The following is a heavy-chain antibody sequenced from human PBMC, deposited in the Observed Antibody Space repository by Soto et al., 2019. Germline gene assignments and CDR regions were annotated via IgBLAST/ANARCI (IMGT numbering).Heavy chain of an antibody. V-gene: IGHV1-24*01. CDR1: GYTLTELS. CDR3: ATDLRHRTYFDY. Sequence: SSVKVSCKVSGYTLTELSMHWVRQAPGKGLEWTGGFDPEDGETIYAQKFKGRVTMTEDTSTDTAYMELSSLRSEDTAVYYCATDLRHRTYFDYWGQGTLVTVSS. J-gene: IGHJ4*02. CDR2: FDPEDGET.